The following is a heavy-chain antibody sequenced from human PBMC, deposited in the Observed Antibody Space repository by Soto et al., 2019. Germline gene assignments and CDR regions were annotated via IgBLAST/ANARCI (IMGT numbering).Heavy chain of an antibody. CDR3: TTDPHSTGTKY. CDR2: IKSKTDGGTT. J-gene: IGHJ4*02. V-gene: IGHV3-15*01. CDR1: VFSISEAW. D-gene: IGHD1-1*01. Sequence: PWGSLALSCSSSVFSISEAWMSWFRQTPGAGLEWVGRIKSKTDGGTTDYAAPVRGRFAISRDASKTTVYLQMNRLKTEDTAVYYCTTDPHSTGTKYWGQGTLVTV.